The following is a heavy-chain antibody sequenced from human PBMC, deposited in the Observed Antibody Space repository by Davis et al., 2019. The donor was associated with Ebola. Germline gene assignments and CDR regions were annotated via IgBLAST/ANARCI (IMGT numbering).Heavy chain of an antibody. Sequence: PGGSLRLSCKGSGYSFTSYWIGWVRQMPGKGLEWMGIIYPGDSDTRYSPSFQGQVTISADKSISTAYLQWSSLKASDTAMYYCARHVKIAAADYYYYYYMDVWGKGTTVTVSS. V-gene: IGHV5-51*01. D-gene: IGHD6-13*01. CDR3: ARHVKIAAADYYYYYYMDV. CDR1: GYSFTSYW. CDR2: IYPGDSDT. J-gene: IGHJ6*03.